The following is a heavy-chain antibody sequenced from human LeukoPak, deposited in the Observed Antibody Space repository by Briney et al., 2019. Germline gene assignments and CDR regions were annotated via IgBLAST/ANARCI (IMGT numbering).Heavy chain of an antibody. V-gene: IGHV3-23*01. CDR2: ISGSGGST. D-gene: IGHD3-10*01. CDR3: ARPHPNYYGSGSNLD. Sequence: PSGGSLRLSCAASGFTFSSYAMSWVRQAPGKGLEWVSAISGSGGSTYYADSVKGRFTISRDNAKNSLYLQMNSLRAEDTAVYYCARPHPNYYGSGSNLDWGQGTLVTVSS. J-gene: IGHJ4*02. CDR1: GFTFSSYA.